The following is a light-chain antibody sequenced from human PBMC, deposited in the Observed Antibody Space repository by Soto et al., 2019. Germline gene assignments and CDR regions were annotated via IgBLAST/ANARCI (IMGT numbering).Light chain of an antibody. CDR2: KAS. CDR1: QSISSW. CDR3: QQYKDYET. V-gene: IGKV1-5*03. J-gene: IGKJ1*01. Sequence: DIHVTHSPSTLSASLGDRVTITCRASQSISSWLAWYQQKPGKAPKLLIYKASSLESGAPSRFSGSGSETEFTLTISSLQPDDFATYYCQQYKDYETFGQGTKVDIK.